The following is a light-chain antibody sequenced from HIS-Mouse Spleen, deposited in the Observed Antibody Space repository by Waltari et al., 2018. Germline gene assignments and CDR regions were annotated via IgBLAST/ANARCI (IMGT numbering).Light chain of an antibody. J-gene: IGKJ4*01. V-gene: IGKV1-39*01. CDR3: QQSYSTPHT. CDR2: AAS. CDR1: QSISSY. Sequence: DIQMTQSPSSLSASVGDRVTITCPASQSISSYLNWYQQKPGKAHKLLIYAASSLQSGVPSRLSGSGSGTDFTLTISSLQPEDFATYYCQQSYSTPHTFGGGTKVEIK.